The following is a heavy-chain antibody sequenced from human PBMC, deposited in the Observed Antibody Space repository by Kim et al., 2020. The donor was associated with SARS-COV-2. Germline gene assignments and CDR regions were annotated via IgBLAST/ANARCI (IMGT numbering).Heavy chain of an antibody. V-gene: IGHV3-53*01. CDR3: ARESDTAMVPYYFDY. CDR2: IYSGGST. J-gene: IGHJ4*02. D-gene: IGHD5-18*01. Sequence: GGSLRLSCAASGFTVSSNYMSWVRQAPGKGLEWVSVIYSGGSTYYADSVKGRFTISRDNSKNTLYLQMNSLRAEDTAVYYCARESDTAMVPYYFDYWGQGTLVTVSS. CDR1: GFTVSSNY.